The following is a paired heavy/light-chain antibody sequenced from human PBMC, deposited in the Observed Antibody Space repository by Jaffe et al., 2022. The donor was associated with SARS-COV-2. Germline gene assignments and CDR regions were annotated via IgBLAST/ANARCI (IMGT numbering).Heavy chain of an antibody. CDR3: AKMGDYYDSSGLLTEFDY. J-gene: IGHJ4*02. V-gene: IGHV3-23*01. CDR2: ISGSGGST. D-gene: IGHD3-22*01. CDR1: GFTFSSYA. Sequence: EVQLLESGGGLVQPGGSLRLSCAASGFTFSSYAMSWVRQAPGKGLEWVSAISGSGGSTYYADSVKGRFTISRDNSKNTLYLQMNSLRAEDTAVYYCAKMGDYYDSSGLLTEFDYWGQGTLVTVSS.
Light chain of an antibody. CDR1: QGISNY. CDR3: QQYNSYPPT. J-gene: IGKJ4*01. Sequence: DIQMTQSPSSLSASVGDRVTITCRASQGISNYLAWFQQKPGKAPKSLIYAASSLQSGVPSKFSGSGSGTDFTLTISSLQPEDFATYYCQQYNSYPPTFGGGTKVEIK. V-gene: IGKV1-16*02. CDR2: AAS.